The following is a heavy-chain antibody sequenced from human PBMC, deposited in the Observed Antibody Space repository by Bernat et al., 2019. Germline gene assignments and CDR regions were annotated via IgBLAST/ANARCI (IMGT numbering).Heavy chain of an antibody. CDR1: GFTFSSYW. CDR3: ARQGPWLPSGGVAFDI. D-gene: IGHD2-15*01. V-gene: IGHV3-7*01. CDR2: IKQDGSEK. J-gene: IGHJ3*02. Sequence: EVQPVESGGGLVQPGGSLRLSCAASGFTFSSYWMSWVRQAPGKGLEWVANIKQDGSEKYYVDSVKGRFTISRDNAKNSLYLQMNSLRAEDTAVYYCARQGPWLPSGGVAFDIWGQGTMVTVSS.